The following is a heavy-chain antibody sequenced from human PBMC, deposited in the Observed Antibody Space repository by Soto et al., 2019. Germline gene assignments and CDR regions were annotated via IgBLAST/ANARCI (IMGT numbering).Heavy chain of an antibody. J-gene: IGHJ4*01. CDR1: GGPFSGYY. CDR3: ARPEDFHY. Sequence: PSETLSLTCAVNGGPFSGYYWSWIRQPPGKGLEWLGEIHHSGSTNYNPSLRSRATMSVDTSKNQFSLMLSSVTAADTAVSYCARPEDFHYWGHGTLVT. V-gene: IGHV4-34*01. CDR2: IHHSGST.